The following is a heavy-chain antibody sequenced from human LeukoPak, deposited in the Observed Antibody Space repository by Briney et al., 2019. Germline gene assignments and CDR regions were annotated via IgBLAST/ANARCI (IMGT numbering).Heavy chain of an antibody. CDR3: ARAYDSSGYYPRGLDY. Sequence: PSETLSLTCTVSGGSISSSSYYWGWIRQPPGKGLEWIGSIHNSGRSSYNPSLKSRLTISVDTSKNQFSLKLSSVTAADTAVYYCARAYDSSGYYPRGLDYWGQGTLVTVSS. CDR2: IHNSGRS. CDR1: GGSISSSSYY. J-gene: IGHJ4*02. V-gene: IGHV4-39*07. D-gene: IGHD3-22*01.